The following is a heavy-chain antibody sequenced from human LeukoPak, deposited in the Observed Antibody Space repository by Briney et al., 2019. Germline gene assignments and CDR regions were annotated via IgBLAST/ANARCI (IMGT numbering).Heavy chain of an antibody. Sequence: GGSLRLSCGASGFTFSSHWMSWVRQAPGKGREGVANINQDGSRKNYVGSVKGRFTISRDNAKNSLELQMNSLRVEDTAVYYCVRCDGYNSCYFDYWGQGTLVTVSS. D-gene: IGHD5-24*01. CDR1: GFTFSSHW. CDR2: INQDGSRK. CDR3: VRCDGYNSCYFDY. V-gene: IGHV3-7*01. J-gene: IGHJ4*02.